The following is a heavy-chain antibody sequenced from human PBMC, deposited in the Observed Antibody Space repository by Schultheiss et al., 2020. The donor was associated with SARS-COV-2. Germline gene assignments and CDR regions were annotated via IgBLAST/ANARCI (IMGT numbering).Heavy chain of an antibody. CDR2: INPNSGGT. Sequence: ASVKVSCKASGGTFSSYAISWVRQAPGQGLEWMGGINPNSGGTNYAQKFQGWVTMTRDTSISTAYMELSRLRSDDTAVYYCARGRATVHETYYAMDVWGQGTTVTVSS. V-gene: IGHV1-2*04. D-gene: IGHD4-11*01. CDR1: GGTFSSYA. CDR3: ARGRATVHETYYAMDV. J-gene: IGHJ6*02.